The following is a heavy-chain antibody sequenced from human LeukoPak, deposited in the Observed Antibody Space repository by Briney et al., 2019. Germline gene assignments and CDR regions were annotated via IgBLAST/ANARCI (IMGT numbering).Heavy chain of an antibody. CDR2: IYYSGNT. Sequence: SETLSLTCTVSGGSISSYYWSWIRQPPGKGLECIGYIYYSGNTNYNPSLKSRVTISVDMSKNQVSLNLSSVTAADTAVYYCARGLNWFDPWGQGTLVTVSS. V-gene: IGHV4-59*01. CDR1: GGSISSYY. J-gene: IGHJ5*02. CDR3: ARGLNWFDP.